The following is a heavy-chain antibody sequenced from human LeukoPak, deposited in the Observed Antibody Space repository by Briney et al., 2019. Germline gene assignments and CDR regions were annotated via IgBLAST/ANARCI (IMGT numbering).Heavy chain of an antibody. CDR2: IYHSGST. CDR1: GGSISSGGYS. J-gene: IGHJ4*02. V-gene: IGHV4-30-2*01. CDR3: ASLLGSSGYYYYFDY. Sequence: SETLSLTCAVSGGSISSGGYSWSWIRQPPGKGLEWIGYIYHSGSTYYNPSLKSRVTISVDRSKNQFSLKLSSVTAADTAVYYCASLLGSSGYYYYFDYWGQGTLVTVSS. D-gene: IGHD3-22*01.